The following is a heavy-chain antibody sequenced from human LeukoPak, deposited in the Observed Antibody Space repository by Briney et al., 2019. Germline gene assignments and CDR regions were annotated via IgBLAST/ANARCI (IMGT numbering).Heavy chain of an antibody. V-gene: IGHV1-8*02. CDR2: MNPNSGNT. Sequence: ASVKVSCKASGGTFSSYAISWVRQAPGQGLEWMGWMNPNSGNTSYAQKFQGRVTMTRDMSTSTVYMELSSLRSEDTAVYYCARDERSWGQGTMVTVSS. CDR3: ARDERS. J-gene: IGHJ3*01. CDR1: GGTFSSYA.